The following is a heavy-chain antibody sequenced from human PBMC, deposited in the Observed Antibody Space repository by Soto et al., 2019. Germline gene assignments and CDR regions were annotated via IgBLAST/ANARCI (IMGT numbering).Heavy chain of an antibody. CDR3: VRVVAIPGYPDN. V-gene: IGHV1-69*12. D-gene: IGHD5-12*01. CDR2: IVPIVDTS. Sequence: QVQLVQSGAEVRQPASSVKVSCKTSGGTFSSYAISWVRQAPGQGLEWMGGIVPIVDTSTYAQKFQGRVTITADESTSTVYMERSSLRSDDTAVYYCVRVVAIPGYPDNWGQGTLVTVSS. CDR1: GGTFSSYA. J-gene: IGHJ4*02.